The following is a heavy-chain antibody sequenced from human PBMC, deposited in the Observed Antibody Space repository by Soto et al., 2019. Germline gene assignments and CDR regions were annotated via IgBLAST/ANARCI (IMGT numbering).Heavy chain of an antibody. J-gene: IGHJ6*02. CDR2: LHYSGTI. CDR3: ARHAWSRFYGMDV. CDR1: GHSIRTSSYY. D-gene: IGHD3-3*01. Sequence: SETLSLTCTVSGHSIRTSSYYWVWIRHSPGKGLEWIGSLHYSGTIYYNPSLKSRVTMYVDTSKNQFSLRADSVTAADTAIYYCARHAWSRFYGMDVWGQGTTVTVSS. V-gene: IGHV4-39*01.